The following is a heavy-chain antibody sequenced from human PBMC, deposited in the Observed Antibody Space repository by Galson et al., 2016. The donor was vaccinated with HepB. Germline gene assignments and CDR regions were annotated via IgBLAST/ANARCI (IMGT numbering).Heavy chain of an antibody. CDR3: ARDGHSYGEFDD. CDR1: GGPISSGGFY. J-gene: IGHJ4*02. D-gene: IGHD5-18*01. CDR2: IHHSGST. V-gene: IGHV4-61*08. Sequence: SETLSLTSNVSGGPISSGGFYWTWLRQNPGTGLEWLGYIHHSGSTNYNTSLKSQVTISVDTSKNQFSLKLSSVTAVDTAGYSCARDGHSYGEFDDWGQGTLVTVSS.